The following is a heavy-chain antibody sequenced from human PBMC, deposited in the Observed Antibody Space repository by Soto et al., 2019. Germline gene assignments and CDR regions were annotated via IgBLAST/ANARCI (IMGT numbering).Heavy chain of an antibody. D-gene: IGHD3-10*01. V-gene: IGHV3-23*01. Sequence: GGSLRLSCAASGFTFGSYAMSWVRQAPGKGLEWVSAISGGGGTPYYADSVKGRFTISRDNTKNTLYLQMNSLRAEDTAVYYCASRSGNYFDYWGQGTLVTVSS. CDR2: ISGGGGTP. CDR3: ASRSGNYFDY. J-gene: IGHJ4*02. CDR1: GFTFGSYA.